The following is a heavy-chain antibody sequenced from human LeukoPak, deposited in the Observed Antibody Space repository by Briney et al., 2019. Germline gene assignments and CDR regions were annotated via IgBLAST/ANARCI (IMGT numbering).Heavy chain of an antibody. D-gene: IGHD1-26*01. V-gene: IGHV3-66*01. CDR3: ARDGGVGATKGPDY. J-gene: IGHJ4*02. CDR1: GFPFSSFV. CDR2: IYSGGST. Sequence: GGSLRLSCAASGFPFSSFVMSWVRQAPGKGLEWVSVIYSGGSTYYADSVKGRFTISRDNSKNTLYLQMNSLRAEDTAVYYCARDGGVGATKGPDYWGQGTLVTVSS.